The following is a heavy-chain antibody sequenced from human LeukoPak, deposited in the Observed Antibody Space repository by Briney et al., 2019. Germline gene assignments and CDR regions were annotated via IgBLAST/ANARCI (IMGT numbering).Heavy chain of an antibody. Sequence: SGGSPRLSCAASGFTFSSYAMSWVRQAPGKGLEWVSAISGSGGSTYYADSVKGRFTISRDNSKNTLYLQMNSLRAEDTAVYYCAKGVAAAASAEYFQHWGQGTLVTVSS. J-gene: IGHJ1*01. CDR3: AKGVAAAASAEYFQH. V-gene: IGHV3-23*01. CDR1: GFTFSSYA. D-gene: IGHD6-13*01. CDR2: ISGSGGST.